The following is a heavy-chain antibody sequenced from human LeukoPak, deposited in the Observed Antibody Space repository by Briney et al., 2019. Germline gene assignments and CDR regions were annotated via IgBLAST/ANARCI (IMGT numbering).Heavy chain of an antibody. CDR3: ARSYGSGSYYNRHAFDI. CDR1: GGSSSSGGYY. CDR2: NDYSGST. Sequence: PSENLSFNCTVSGGSSSSGGYYWRWSGQHLGKILGWSGYNDYSGSTQYNPSLKSRVTISVDTSKNQFSLKLSAVTAADTDVYYCARSYGSGSYYNRHAFDIWGEGEMVTASS. J-gene: IGHJ3*02. V-gene: IGHV4-31*02. D-gene: IGHD3-10*01.